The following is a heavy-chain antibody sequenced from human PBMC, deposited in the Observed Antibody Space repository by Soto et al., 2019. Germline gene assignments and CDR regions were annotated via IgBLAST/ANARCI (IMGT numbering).Heavy chain of an antibody. J-gene: IGHJ6*02. CDR1: GYTFASYG. V-gene: IGHV1-18*01. D-gene: IGHD3-3*01. Sequence: ASVKVSCKASGYTFASYGISWVRQAPGLGLEWMAWISTYNGNTYYAQNVQARLTMTTDTSTSTAYMELRSLKSDDTAVYYCAKDLRPWSYHYYGMDVWGQGTTVTVSS. CDR2: ISTYNGNT. CDR3: AKDLRPWSYHYYGMDV.